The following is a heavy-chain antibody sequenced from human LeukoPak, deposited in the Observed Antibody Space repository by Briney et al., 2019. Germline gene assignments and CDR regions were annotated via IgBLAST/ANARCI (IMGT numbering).Heavy chain of an antibody. CDR3: ASNKRVPYCSSTSCYTYAGPYSFDY. Sequence: KASETLSLTCTVSGGSISSSSYYWGWIRQPPGKGLEWIGSIYYSGSTYYNPSLKSRVTISVDTSKNQFSLKLSSVTAADTAVYYCASNKRVPYCSSTSCYTYAGPYSFDYWGQGTLVTVSS. CDR2: IYYSGST. V-gene: IGHV4-39*07. D-gene: IGHD2-2*02. J-gene: IGHJ4*02. CDR1: GGSISSSSYY.